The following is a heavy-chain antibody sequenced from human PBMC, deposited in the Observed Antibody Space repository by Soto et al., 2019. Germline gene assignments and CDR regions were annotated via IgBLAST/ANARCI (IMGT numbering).Heavy chain of an antibody. CDR3: ATALGYCSSTSCSDFDY. Sequence: GGSLRLSCAASGFTFSSYAMSWVRQAPGKCLEWVSTITGSGGSTYYADSVKGRFTISRDNSKNTLYLQMNTLRAEDTAVYYCATALGYCSSTSCSDFDYWGQGXLVTVPS. V-gene: IGHV3-23*01. CDR1: GFTFSSYA. D-gene: IGHD2-2*01. CDR2: ITGSGGST. J-gene: IGHJ4*02.